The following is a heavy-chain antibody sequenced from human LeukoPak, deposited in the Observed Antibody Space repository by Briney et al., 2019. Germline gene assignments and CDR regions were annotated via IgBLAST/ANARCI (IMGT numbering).Heavy chain of an antibody. V-gene: IGHV4-59*01. J-gene: IGHJ5*02. D-gene: IGHD3-9*01. CDR3: AKHLTNAYYDMIWFDP. Sequence: SETLSLTCSVSGGSMSRNYWSWIRQPPGKGLEWIGYIYYSGSTNYNPSLKSRVTISLDTSKNQFSLGLSSVTAADTAVYYCAKHLTNAYYDMIWFDPWGQGTLVTVSS. CDR1: GGSMSRNY. CDR2: IYYSGST.